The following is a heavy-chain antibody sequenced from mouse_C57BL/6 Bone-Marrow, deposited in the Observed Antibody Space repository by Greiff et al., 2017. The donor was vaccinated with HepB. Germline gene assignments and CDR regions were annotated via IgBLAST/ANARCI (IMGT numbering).Heavy chain of an antibody. CDR1: GYAFSSSW. CDR3: ARSGCLDY. J-gene: IGHJ2*01. V-gene: IGHV1-82*01. Sequence: QVQLKESGPELVKPGASVKISCKASGYAFSSSWMNWVKQRPGKSLEWIGRIYPGDGDTNYNGKFKGKATLTADKSSSTAYMQLSSLTSEDSAVYFCARSGCLDYWGQGTTLTVSS. CDR2: IYPGDGDT. D-gene: IGHD3-2*02.